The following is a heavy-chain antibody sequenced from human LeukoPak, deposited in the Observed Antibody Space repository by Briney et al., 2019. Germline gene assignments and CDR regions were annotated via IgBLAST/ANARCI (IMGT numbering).Heavy chain of an antibody. CDR3: AKGIVGVNYYYYGMDV. CDR1: GFTFSSYA. Sequence: GGSLRLSCAASGFTFSSYAMSWVRQAPGKGLEWVSAISGSGGSTYYADSVEGRFTISRDNSKNTLYLQMNSLRAEDTAVYYCAKGIVGVNYYYYGMDVWGQGTTVTVSS. J-gene: IGHJ6*02. CDR2: ISGSGGST. D-gene: IGHD1-26*01. V-gene: IGHV3-23*01.